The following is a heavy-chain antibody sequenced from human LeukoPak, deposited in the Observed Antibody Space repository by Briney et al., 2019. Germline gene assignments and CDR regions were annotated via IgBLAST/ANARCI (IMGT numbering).Heavy chain of an antibody. CDR2: IYTSGST. Sequence: SQTLSLTCTVSGGSISSGSYYWSWIRQPAGKGLEWIGRIYTSGSTYYNPSLKSRVTISVDTSKNQFSLKLSSVTAADTAVYYCARHPGAKWGQGTLVTVSS. V-gene: IGHV4-61*02. CDR3: ARHPGAK. J-gene: IGHJ4*02. D-gene: IGHD4/OR15-4a*01. CDR1: GGSISSGSYY.